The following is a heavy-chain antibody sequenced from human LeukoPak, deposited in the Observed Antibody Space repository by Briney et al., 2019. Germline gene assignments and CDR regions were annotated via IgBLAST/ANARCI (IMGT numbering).Heavy chain of an antibody. J-gene: IGHJ4*02. V-gene: IGHV3-23*01. D-gene: IGHD4-17*01. CDR2: ISGSGGNT. Sequence: GGSLGLSCAASGFIFSNYAMSWVRQAPGKGLEWVSAISGSGGNTYYADSVKGRFTISRDNSKNTLYLQMNSLTAEDAAVYYCAKALGKMTTVTSPLGYWGQGTLVTVSS. CDR3: AKALGKMTTVTSPLGY. CDR1: GFIFSNYA.